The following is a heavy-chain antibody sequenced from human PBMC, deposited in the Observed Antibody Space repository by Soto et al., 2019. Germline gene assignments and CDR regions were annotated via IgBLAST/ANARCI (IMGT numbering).Heavy chain of an antibody. V-gene: IGHV1-2*04. Sequence: ASVKVSCKASGYTFTGYYMHWVRQAPGQGLEWMGWINPNSGGTNYAQKFQGWVTMTRDTSVSTAYMELSRLRSDDTAVYYCARSSFSWNFDYWGQGTLVTVSS. CDR1: GYTFTGYY. CDR2: INPNSGGT. J-gene: IGHJ4*02. CDR3: ARSSFSWNFDY. D-gene: IGHD6-13*01.